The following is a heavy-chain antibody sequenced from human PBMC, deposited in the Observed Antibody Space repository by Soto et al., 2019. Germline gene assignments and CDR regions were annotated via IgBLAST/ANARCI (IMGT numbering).Heavy chain of an antibody. Sequence: SETLSLTCTVSGGSISSYYWSWIRQPPGKGLEWIGYIYYSGSTNYNPSLKSRVTISADTSKNQFSLKLSSVTAADTAVYYCARHPTHDYGDYRATGYFDYWGQGTLVPVSS. J-gene: IGHJ4*02. CDR3: ARHPTHDYGDYRATGYFDY. V-gene: IGHV4-59*08. CDR1: GGSISSYY. CDR2: IYYSGST. D-gene: IGHD4-17*01.